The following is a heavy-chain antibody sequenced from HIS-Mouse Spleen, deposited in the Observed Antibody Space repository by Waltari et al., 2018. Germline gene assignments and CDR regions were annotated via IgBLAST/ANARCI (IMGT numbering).Heavy chain of an antibody. Sequence: QVQLQQWGAGLLKPSETLSLTCAVYGGSFSGYYWSWIRQPPGEGLEGIREIDHSGSTNYNPSLKSRVTISVDTSKNQFSLKLSSVTAADTAVYYCARVRTGDPSYWYFDLWGRGTLVTVSS. CDR2: IDHSGST. V-gene: IGHV4-34*01. J-gene: IGHJ2*01. D-gene: IGHD7-27*01. CDR3: ARVRTGDPSYWYFDL. CDR1: GGSFSGYY.